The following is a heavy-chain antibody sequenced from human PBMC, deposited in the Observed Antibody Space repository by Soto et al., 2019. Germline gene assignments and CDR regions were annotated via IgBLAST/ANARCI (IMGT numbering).Heavy chain of an antibody. V-gene: IGHV3-30-3*01. Sequence: QVRLVESGGGVVQPGGSLRLSCAASGFDFYTYSMHWVRQAPGKGLEWVAIMSMDGTQKYYPDSVKGLFTISRDNSKSMFFLQMSSLRPEDTAVYFCARDRVPYVYFYYGMDVWGQGTTVTVSS. D-gene: IGHD3-10*02. J-gene: IGHJ6*02. CDR1: GFDFYTYS. CDR3: ARDRVPYVYFYYGMDV. CDR2: MSMDGTQK.